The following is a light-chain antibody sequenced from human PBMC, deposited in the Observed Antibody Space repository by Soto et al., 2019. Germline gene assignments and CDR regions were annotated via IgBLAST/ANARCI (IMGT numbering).Light chain of an antibody. CDR1: QRVGSN. CDR3: QQYKNWPPIT. Sequence: EIVMTQSPVTLSVSPGERATLSCRASQRVGSNLAWYQQKPGQAPKLLIYGASTRATSIPPRFSGSGSGTEFTLTISSLQSEDFAVYYCQQYKNWPPITFGQGTRLEIK. J-gene: IGKJ5*01. V-gene: IGKV3-15*01. CDR2: GAS.